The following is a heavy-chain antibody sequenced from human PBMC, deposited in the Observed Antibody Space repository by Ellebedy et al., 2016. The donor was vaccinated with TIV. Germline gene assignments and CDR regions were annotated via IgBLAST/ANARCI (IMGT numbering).Heavy chain of an antibody. CDR2: INPNNGGA. CDR3: ATSERGAV. V-gene: IGHV1-2*06. Sequence: ASVKVSXXTSGYTFTAYYMHWVRQAPGQGLEWMGRINPNNGGADYAKKFLGRVTMTRDTSMNTAYMELTGLRSDDTAMYYCATSERGAVWGQGTLVTVSP. D-gene: IGHD4/OR15-4a*01. CDR1: GYTFTAYY. J-gene: IGHJ4*02.